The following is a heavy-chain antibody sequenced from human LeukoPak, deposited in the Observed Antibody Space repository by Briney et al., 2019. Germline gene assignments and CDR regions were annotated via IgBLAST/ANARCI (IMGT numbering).Heavy chain of an antibody. CDR2: ISGSGGST. J-gene: IGHJ5*02. V-gene: IGHV3-23*01. Sequence: GGSLRLSCAASGFTFSSYAMSWVRQAPGKGLEWVSAISGSGGSTYYADSVKGRFTISRDNSKNTLYLQMNSLRAEDTAVYYCAAPGGSSPSPWFDPWGQGTLVTVSS. CDR3: AAPGGSSPSPWFDP. CDR1: GFTFSSYA. D-gene: IGHD6-6*01.